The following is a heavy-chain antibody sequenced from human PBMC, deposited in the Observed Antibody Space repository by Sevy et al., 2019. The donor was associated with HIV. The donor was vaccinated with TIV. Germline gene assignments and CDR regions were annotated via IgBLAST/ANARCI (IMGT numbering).Heavy chain of an antibody. CDR2: ISYDGNNK. D-gene: IGHD2-21*01. CDR3: ARHDAEGPYGDTFFSNWFDA. CDR1: GFTFSNYP. V-gene: IGHV3-30*04. J-gene: IGHJ5*02. Sequence: GGCLRLSCAASGFTFSNYPMYWVRQAPGKGLEWVATISYDGNNKYYADSVKGRFTISRDNSKNTLYLQMNTVRAEDTALYYCARHDAEGPYGDTFFSNWFDAWGQGTLVTVSS.